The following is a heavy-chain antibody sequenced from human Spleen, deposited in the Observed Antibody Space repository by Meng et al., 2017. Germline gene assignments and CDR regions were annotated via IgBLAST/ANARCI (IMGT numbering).Heavy chain of an antibody. J-gene: IGHJ4*02. CDR3: ARGIGSGDYYDVYYFDY. D-gene: IGHD3-10*01. CDR1: GFTFSDYY. V-gene: IGHV3-21*01. CDR2: IASSSTYI. Sequence: GESLKISCAASGFTFSDYYMNWVRQAPGKGLEWVSSIASSSTYIYYADSVKGRFTISRDNAKNSLYLQMNRLRAEDTAVYYCARGIGSGDYYDVYYFDYWGQGTLVTGSS.